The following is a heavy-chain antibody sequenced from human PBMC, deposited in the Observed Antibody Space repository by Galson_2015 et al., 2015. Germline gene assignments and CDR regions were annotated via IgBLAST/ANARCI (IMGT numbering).Heavy chain of an antibody. CDR3: ARLTGTTPGDFDY. Sequence: SLRLSCAVSGFIFSNYGMNWVRQAPGKGPEWAAYISRSSGTIYYADSVKGRFTISRDNAKSSLFLHMTSLRDEDTAVYYCARLTGTTPGDFDYWGQGTLVTVSS. CDR1: GFIFSNYG. D-gene: IGHD1-7*01. J-gene: IGHJ4*02. CDR2: ISRSSGTI. V-gene: IGHV3-48*02.